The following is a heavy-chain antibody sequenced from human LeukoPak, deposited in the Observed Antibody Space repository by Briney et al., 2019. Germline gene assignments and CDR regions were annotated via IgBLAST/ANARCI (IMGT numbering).Heavy chain of an antibody. CDR2: ISYDGTNK. CDR3: AKGSSSGTVDY. V-gene: IGHV3-30*18. D-gene: IGHD3-22*01. Sequence: GGSLRLSCAASGFTFSNYDMHWVRQAPGKGLEWVAFISYDGTNKYYADSVKGRFTFSRDNSKYTLYLQMNSLRAEDTAVYYCAKGSSSGTVDYWGQGTLVTVSS. CDR1: GFTFSNYD. J-gene: IGHJ4*02.